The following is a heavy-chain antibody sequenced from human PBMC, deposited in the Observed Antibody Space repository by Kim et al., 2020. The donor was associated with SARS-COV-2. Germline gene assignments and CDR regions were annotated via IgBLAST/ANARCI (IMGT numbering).Heavy chain of an antibody. J-gene: IGHJ4*01. V-gene: IGHV3-33*05. CDR3: ARERDEMYSISWDYFDY. CDR2: ISYDGSNK. D-gene: IGHD6-13*01. Sequence: GGSLRLSCSASGFTFSSYGMHWVRQAPGKGLEWVAVISYDGSNKYYADSVKGRLTISRDNSKNTLYLQMNSLRAKDTDVDYCARERDEMYSISWDYFDY. CDR1: GFTFSSYG.